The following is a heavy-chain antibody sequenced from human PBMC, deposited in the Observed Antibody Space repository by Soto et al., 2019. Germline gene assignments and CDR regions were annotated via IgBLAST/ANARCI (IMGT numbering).Heavy chain of an antibody. V-gene: IGHV5-10-1*01. CDR1: GYSFTSYW. Sequence: GDSLKISCKGSGYSFTSYWISWVRQMPGKGLEWMGRIDPSDSYTNYSPSFQGHVTISADKSISTAYLQWSSLKASDTAMYYCARVRQGTWHYWGQGTLVTVSS. J-gene: IGHJ4*02. CDR3: ARVRQGTWHY. D-gene: IGHD1-1*01. CDR2: IDPSDSYT.